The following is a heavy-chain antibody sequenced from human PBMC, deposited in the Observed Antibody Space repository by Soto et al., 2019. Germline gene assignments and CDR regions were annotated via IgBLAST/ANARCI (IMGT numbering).Heavy chain of an antibody. Sequence: SGGSLRLSCAASGFTFSNYAISWVRQAPGKGLEWVSIISGSGDSPYYADSVKGRFTISRDNSRNTLYLQMNSLRAGDSAKYYCAKEGTSGLYLFDLWGQGSLVTGSS. J-gene: IGHJ4*02. V-gene: IGHV3-23*01. CDR3: AKEGTSGLYLFDL. D-gene: IGHD6-19*01. CDR1: GFTFSNYA. CDR2: ISGSGDSP.